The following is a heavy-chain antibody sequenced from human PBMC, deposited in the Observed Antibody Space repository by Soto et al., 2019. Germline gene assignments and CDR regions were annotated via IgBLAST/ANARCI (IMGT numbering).Heavy chain of an antibody. Sequence: GASVKVSCKPSGGTFTNYAFSWVRQAPGQGLEWMGGIIPIFGTPDYAQNFQGRVTITADESTRTASMELSSLRSDDTAVYYCASQPPVGSCITTTCQQHFFTPEMDAWGQGTTVTVS. V-gene: IGHV1-69*13. D-gene: IGHD3-10*01. CDR3: ASQPPVGSCITTTCQQHFFTPEMDA. CDR2: IIPIFGTP. CDR1: GGTFTNYA. J-gene: IGHJ6*02.